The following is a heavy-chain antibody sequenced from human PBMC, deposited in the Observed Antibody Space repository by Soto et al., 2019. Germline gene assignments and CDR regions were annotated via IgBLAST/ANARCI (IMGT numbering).Heavy chain of an antibody. CDR2: MSPNGNNQ. J-gene: IGHJ4*02. D-gene: IGHD3-22*01. Sequence: SRRLSCAAPGFTFSIYALHWVRQAPGKGLEWVAVMSPNGNNQYYADSVKGRFTISRDTSKSTLYLQMTSLRPDDTAVYYCATGAHFYSDTSRYSGKGTLVTGS. CDR1: GFTFSIYA. CDR3: ATGAHFYSDTSRY. V-gene: IGHV3-30-3*01.